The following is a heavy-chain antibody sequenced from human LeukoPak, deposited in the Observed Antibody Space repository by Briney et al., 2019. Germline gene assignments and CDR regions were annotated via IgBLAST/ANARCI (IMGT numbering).Heavy chain of an antibody. CDR3: ARRQTDFDY. V-gene: IGHV3-7*03. J-gene: IGHJ4*02. CDR2: IKPDGSET. D-gene: IGHD2-21*02. Sequence: GGSLRLSCAASGFTFSSYWMSWVRQAPGKGLEWVANIKPDGSETYYVDSVKGRFTISRDHAKNSLYLQMNSLRAEVPAVYYCARRQTDFDYWGQGTLVTVSS. CDR1: GFTFSSYW.